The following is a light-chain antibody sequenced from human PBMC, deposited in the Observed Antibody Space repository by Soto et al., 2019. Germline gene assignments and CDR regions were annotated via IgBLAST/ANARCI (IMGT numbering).Light chain of an antibody. V-gene: IGKV3-15*01. CDR1: QSVSSY. CDR3: QHYSSYSEA. CDR2: GAS. J-gene: IGKJ1*01. Sequence: EILLPQSPSTLSLSPGETATLSCRASQSVSSYLAWYQQKPGQAPRLLIYGASTRATGIPARFSGSGSGTEFTLTISSLQPDDFAIYYCQHYSSYSEAFGQGTKVDI.